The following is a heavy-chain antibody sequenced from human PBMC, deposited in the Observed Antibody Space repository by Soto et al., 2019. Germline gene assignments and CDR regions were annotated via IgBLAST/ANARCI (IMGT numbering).Heavy chain of an antibody. CDR1: GGTFSSYA. D-gene: IGHD6-13*01. CDR2: IIPIFGTA. V-gene: IGHV1-69*13. J-gene: IGHJ4*02. Sequence: GASVKVSCKASGGTFSSYAISWVRQAPGQGLEWMGGIIPIFGTADYAQKFQGRVTITADESARTAYMELRSLKSQDTAVYYCARDSGAKLSSSWGQGTLVTVSS. CDR3: ARDSGAKLSSS.